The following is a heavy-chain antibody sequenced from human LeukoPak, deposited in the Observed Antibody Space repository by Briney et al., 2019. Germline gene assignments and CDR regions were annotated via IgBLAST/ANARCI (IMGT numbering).Heavy chain of an antibody. J-gene: IGHJ4*02. CDR1: GGSISSSSYY. D-gene: IGHD2-21*01. Sequence: SETLSLTCTVSGGSISSSSYYWGWIRQPPAKGLVRIGSVYYSGSTSYHPSLNSRVTISVDTSKNQFSLKLSSVTAADTAVYYCARGVVVIATNYFDYWGQGTLVTVSS. CDR3: ARGVVVIATNYFDY. V-gene: IGHV4-39*01. CDR2: VYYSGST.